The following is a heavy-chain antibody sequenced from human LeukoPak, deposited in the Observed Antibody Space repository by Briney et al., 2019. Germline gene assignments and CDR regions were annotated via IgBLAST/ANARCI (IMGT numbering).Heavy chain of an antibody. D-gene: IGHD4-23*01. CDR2: ISSSGSTI. V-gene: IGHV3-11*01. J-gene: IGHJ4*02. CDR1: GFTFSDYY. Sequence: GGSLRLSCAASGFTFSDYYMSWIRQAPGKGLEWVSYISSSGSTIYYADSVKGRFTISRDHSKNTVYLQMNSLRDEDTALYYCAQDILGWSFDTWGQGTLVTVSS. CDR3: AQDILGWSFDT.